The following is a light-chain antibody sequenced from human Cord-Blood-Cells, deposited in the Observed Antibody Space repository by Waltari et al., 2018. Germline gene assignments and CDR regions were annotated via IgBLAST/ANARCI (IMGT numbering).Light chain of an antibody. CDR1: SSDVGGYNF. CDR2: EVS. Sequence: QSALTQPPSASGSPGQSVTLSCTGTSSDVGGYNFVSWYQQHPGKAPKLMIYEVSTRPSGVPDRFSGSKSGNTASLTVSGLQAEDEADYYCSSYAGSNNFEKVFGGGTKLTVL. CDR3: SSYAGSNNFEKV. V-gene: IGLV2-8*01. J-gene: IGLJ3*02.